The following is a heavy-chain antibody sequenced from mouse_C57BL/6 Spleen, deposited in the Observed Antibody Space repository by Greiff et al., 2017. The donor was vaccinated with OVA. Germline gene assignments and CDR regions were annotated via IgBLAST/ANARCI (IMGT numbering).Heavy chain of an antibody. D-gene: IGHD2-2*01. V-gene: IGHV1-50*01. CDR3: ARGGSTMVTSYYAMDY. CDR1: GYTFTSYW. CDR2: IDPSDSYT. Sequence: QVQLQQPGAELVKPGASVKLSCKASGYTFTSYWMQWVNQRPGQGLEWIGEIDPSDSYTNYNQKFKGKATLTVDTSSSTAYMQLSSLTSEDSAVYYCARGGSTMVTSYYAMDYWGQGTSVTVSS. J-gene: IGHJ4*01.